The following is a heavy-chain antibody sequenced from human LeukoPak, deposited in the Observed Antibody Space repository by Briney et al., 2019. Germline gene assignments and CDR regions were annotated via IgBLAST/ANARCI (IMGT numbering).Heavy chain of an antibody. J-gene: IGHJ4*02. D-gene: IGHD3-22*01. Sequence: PGGSLRLSCAASGFTFSTYAMSWVRQAPGKGLEWVAVIWYDGSNKYYADSVKGRFTISRDNSKNTLYLQMNSLRAEDTAVYYCARERDKYYYDSSGYYYGDWGQGTLVTVSS. CDR3: ARERDKYYYDSSGYYYGD. V-gene: IGHV3-33*08. CDR2: IWYDGSNK. CDR1: GFTFSTYA.